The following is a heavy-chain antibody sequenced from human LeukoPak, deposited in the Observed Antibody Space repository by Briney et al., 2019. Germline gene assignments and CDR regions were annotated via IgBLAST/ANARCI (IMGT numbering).Heavy chain of an antibody. D-gene: IGHD3-22*01. CDR3: ARGGYYFDY. CDR2: IYYSGST. J-gene: IGHJ4*02. CDR1: GGSINNYY. Sequence: SETLSLTCSVSGGSINNYYWNWIRQPPGKGLEWIGYIYYSGSTNYNPSLKSRVTISVDTSKNQFSLKLSSVTAADTAVYYCARGGYYFDYWGQGTLVTVSS. V-gene: IGHV4-59*01.